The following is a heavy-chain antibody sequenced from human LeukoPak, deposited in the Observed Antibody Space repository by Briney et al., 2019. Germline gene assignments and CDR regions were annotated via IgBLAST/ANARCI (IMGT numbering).Heavy chain of an antibody. D-gene: IGHD6-13*01. J-gene: IGHJ4*02. CDR3: ASVWGGSRSWYFPFGY. V-gene: IGHV1-18*04. CDR1: GYTFTSDG. Sequence: AGVSLSRMAAGYTFTSDGVSMLGLAPAQGLEWMGWISAYNGNTNYAQKLQGRVTMTTDTSTRTAYMELRSLRSDDTAVYYCASVWGGSRSWYFPFGYWGQGTLVTVSS. CDR2: ISAYNGNT.